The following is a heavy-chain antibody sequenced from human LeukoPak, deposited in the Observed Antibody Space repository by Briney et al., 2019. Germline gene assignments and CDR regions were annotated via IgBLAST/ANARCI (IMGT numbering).Heavy chain of an antibody. V-gene: IGHV3-15*01. J-gene: IGHJ4*02. CDR3: TFYLLWFGELLSY. CDR1: GFTFSNAW. CDR2: IKSKTDGGTT. D-gene: IGHD3-10*01. Sequence: GGSLRLSCAASGFTFSNAWMSWVRQAPGKGLEWVGRIKSKTDGGTTDYAAPVKGRFTISRDDSKNTLYLQVNSLKTEDTAVYYCTFYLLWFGELLSYWGQGTLVTVSS.